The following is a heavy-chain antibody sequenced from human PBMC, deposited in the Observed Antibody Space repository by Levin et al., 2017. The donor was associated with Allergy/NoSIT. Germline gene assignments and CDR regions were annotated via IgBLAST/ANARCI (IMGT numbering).Heavy chain of an antibody. CDR1: GFIFSSYA. Sequence: RGESLKISCAASGFIFSSYAMSWVRQAPGKGLEWVSGISGTGGSTYYADSVKGRFTISRDNFKNTLYLQMNSLRAEDTAVYYCAKDSVQDGDYGDYWGQGTLVTVSS. J-gene: IGHJ4*02. CDR3: AKDSVQDGDYGDY. V-gene: IGHV3-23*01. CDR2: ISGTGGST. D-gene: IGHD4-17*01.